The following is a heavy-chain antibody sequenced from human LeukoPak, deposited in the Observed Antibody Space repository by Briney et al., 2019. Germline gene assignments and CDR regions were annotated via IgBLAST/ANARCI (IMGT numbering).Heavy chain of an antibody. V-gene: IGHV1-18*01. CDR2: ISGYNGNT. D-gene: IGHD2-15*01. J-gene: IGHJ6*03. Sequence: GASVKVSCKASGYTFTRYGIYWVRQAPGQGLEWMGWISGYNGNTKYAQKFQGRVSVTTDTSTSTAYMELRSLRSDDTAVYYCARAEGVVVAAHIDVWGKGTTVTVSS. CDR3: ARAEGVVVAAHIDV. CDR1: GYTFTRYG.